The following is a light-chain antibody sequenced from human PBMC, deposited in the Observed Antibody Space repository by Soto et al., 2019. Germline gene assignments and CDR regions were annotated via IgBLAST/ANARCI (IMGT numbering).Light chain of an antibody. CDR3: SSYTGSSTGRV. Sequence: QSALTQPASVSGSPGQSITISCTGTSSDVGGYNYVSWYQQHPGKAPKLMIYDVSNRPSGVSNRFSGSKSANTASLTISGLLAEDEADYYCSSYTGSSTGRVFGGGTKLTVL. CDR2: DVS. CDR1: SSDVGGYNY. J-gene: IGLJ2*01. V-gene: IGLV2-14*01.